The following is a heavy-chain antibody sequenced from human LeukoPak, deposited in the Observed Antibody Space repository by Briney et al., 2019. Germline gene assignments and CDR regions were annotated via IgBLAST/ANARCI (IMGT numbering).Heavy chain of an antibody. V-gene: IGHV3-21*01. CDR2: ISSSSSYI. D-gene: IGHD2-2*01. J-gene: IGHJ3*02. CDR1: GFTFSSYS. CDR3: ARVGCSSTSCYFDAFDI. Sequence: GGSLRLSCAASGFTFSSYSMNWVRQAPGKGLEWVSSISSSSSYIYYADSVKGRFTISRDNAKNSLYLQMNSLRAEDTAVYYCARVGCSSTSCYFDAFDIWGQGTMVTVSS.